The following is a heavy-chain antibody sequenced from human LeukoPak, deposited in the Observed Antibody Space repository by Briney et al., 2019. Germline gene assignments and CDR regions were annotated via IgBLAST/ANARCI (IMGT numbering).Heavy chain of an antibody. CDR2: FHYSGHT. Sequence: SETLSLTCTVSGGSMTDHYWSWIRQSPGKGLEWIGFFHYSGHTDYNPSLKSRVTMSVDMSKNQFSLKLNSVTAADTAVYYCARDGARLRGTSGMDVWGQGTTVTVSS. D-gene: IGHD6-6*01. V-gene: IGHV4-59*11. J-gene: IGHJ6*02. CDR1: GGSMTDHY. CDR3: ARDGARLRGTSGMDV.